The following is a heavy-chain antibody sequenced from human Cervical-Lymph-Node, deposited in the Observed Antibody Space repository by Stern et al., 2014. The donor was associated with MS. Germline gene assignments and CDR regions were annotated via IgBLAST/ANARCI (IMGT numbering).Heavy chain of an antibody. D-gene: IGHD3-3*01. CDR3: ARDDYDFWSGYSPLFDP. V-gene: IGHV3-48*02. CDR1: GFTFSSYS. Sequence: VQLVESGGGLVQPGGSLRLSCAASGFTFSSYSMNWVRQAPGKGLEWVSYIRSSSSTIYYADSVKGRFTISRDNAKNSLYLQMNSLRDEDTAVYYCARDDYDFWSGYSPLFDPWGQGTLVTVSS. CDR2: IRSSSSTI. J-gene: IGHJ5*02.